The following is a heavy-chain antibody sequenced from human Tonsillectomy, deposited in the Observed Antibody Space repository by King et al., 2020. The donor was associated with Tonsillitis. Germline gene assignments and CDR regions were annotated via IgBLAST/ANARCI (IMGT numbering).Heavy chain of an antibody. Sequence: QLVQSGAEVKKPGSSVKISCKASGGSFNKYAINWVRQAPGKGLEWMGRIIPVFGPPNYAQKFRGRVTITADESTSSFNMEVSSLRSEDTAVYYCAREFQLLFGFDPWGQGTLVTVSS. CDR1: GGSFNKYA. J-gene: IGHJ5*02. CDR3: AREFQLLFGFDP. CDR2: IIPVFGPP. D-gene: IGHD2-21*01. V-gene: IGHV1-69*01.